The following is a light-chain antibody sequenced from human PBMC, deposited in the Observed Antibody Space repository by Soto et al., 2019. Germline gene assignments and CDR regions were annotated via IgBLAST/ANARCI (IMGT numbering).Light chain of an antibody. CDR3: SLYTSSSNYV. Sequence: THPPSVSWSPGQSVTISCTGTSSDVGSYNRVSWYQQPPGTAPKLMIYEVSNRPSGVPDRFSGSKSGNTASLTISGLQAEEEADYYCSLYTSSSNYVFGTGTKVTXL. CDR1: SSDVGSYNR. CDR2: EVS. V-gene: IGLV2-18*01. J-gene: IGLJ1*01.